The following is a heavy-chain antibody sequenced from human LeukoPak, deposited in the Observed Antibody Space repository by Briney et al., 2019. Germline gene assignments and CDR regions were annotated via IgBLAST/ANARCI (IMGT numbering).Heavy chain of an antibody. V-gene: IGHV1-2*02. CDR1: GHTFTAYY. D-gene: IGHD3-10*01. J-gene: IGHJ6*02. Sequence: ASVRVSCKASGHTFTAYYMFWVRQAPGQGLEWMGWINPNSGGTNYAPKFQGRVTMTRDTSISTAYMELSRLRSDDTAVYYCAGITMVRGVTDYYYYYGMDVWGQGTTVTVSS. CDR2: INPNSGGT. CDR3: AGITMVRGVTDYYYYYGMDV.